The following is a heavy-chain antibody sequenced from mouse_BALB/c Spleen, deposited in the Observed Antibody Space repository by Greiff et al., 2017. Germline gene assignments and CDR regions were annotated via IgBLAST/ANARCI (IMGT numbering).Heavy chain of an antibody. V-gene: IGHV5-6-5*01. J-gene: IGHJ2*01. Sequence: EVQVVDSGGGLVKPGGSLKLSCAASGFTFSSYAMSWVRQTPEKRLEWVASISSGGSTYYPDSVKGRFTISRDNARNIQNLQMSILRSEDTAMYYCARPITTATFDYWGQGTTLTVSA. CDR3: ARPITTATFDY. CDR2: ISSGGST. D-gene: IGHD1-2*01. CDR1: GFTFSSYA.